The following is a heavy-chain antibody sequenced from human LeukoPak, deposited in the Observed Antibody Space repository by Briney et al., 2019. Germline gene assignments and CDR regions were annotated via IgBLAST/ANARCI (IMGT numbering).Heavy chain of an antibody. V-gene: IGHV3-48*01. D-gene: IGHD3-3*01. CDR3: ARTYDFGRGPPGDAFDN. CDR1: GFTFTIFG. CDR2: IDARSGIT. Sequence: GGSLRLSCAASGFTFTIFGFNWVRQAPGKVPEWVSYIDARSGITYYEDSVQGRFTISRDNAQESVFLQMNSLRADDTAVYYCARTYDFGRGPPGDAFDNWGPGTLVTVSS. J-gene: IGHJ3*02.